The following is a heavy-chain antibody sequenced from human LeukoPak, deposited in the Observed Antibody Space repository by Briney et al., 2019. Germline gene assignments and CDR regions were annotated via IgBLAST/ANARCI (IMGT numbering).Heavy chain of an antibody. CDR2: IYYSDDT. CDR3: ARHQLRGFLDDN. D-gene: IGHD3-10*01. Sequence: PSETLSLTCIGSGGSRSSHYWSWIRQPPGQGLEWSGCIYYSDDTNYHTSLESLATISVNSSKNQFSLQVTSLTAADPAVYYCARHQLRGFLDDNWGQGTLATVHS. V-gene: IGHV4-59*08. J-gene: IGHJ4*02. CDR1: GGSRSSHY.